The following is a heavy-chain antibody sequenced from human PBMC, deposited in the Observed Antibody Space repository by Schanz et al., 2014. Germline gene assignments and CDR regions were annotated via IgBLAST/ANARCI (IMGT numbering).Heavy chain of an antibody. J-gene: IGHJ4*02. D-gene: IGHD1-26*01. CDR3: ARGGSGSHYRLDY. CDR2: ISGSSRTI. Sequence: EVQLVESGGGLVQPGGSLRLSCTASGFTFSSYSMNWVRQAPGKGLEWVSYISGSSRTIYYADSMKGRFTVSRDNAENALYLQMNSLRAEDTGLYFCARGGSGSHYRLDYWGQGTLDTVSS. V-gene: IGHV3-48*01. CDR1: GFTFSSYS.